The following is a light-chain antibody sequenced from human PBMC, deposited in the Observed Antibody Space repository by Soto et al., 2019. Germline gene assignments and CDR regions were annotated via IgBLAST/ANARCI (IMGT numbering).Light chain of an antibody. J-gene: IGLJ3*02. CDR3: ATWASNTR. Sequence: QPVLTQSSSASASLGSSVKLNCTLSSGHSTYIIAWHQQQPGKAPRYLMKLEGSGSYNQGSGVPDRFSGSSSGADRYLTISNLQFEDESDYYCATWASNTRFGGGTKLTVL. CDR2: LEGSGSY. CDR1: SGHSTYI. V-gene: IGLV4-60*02.